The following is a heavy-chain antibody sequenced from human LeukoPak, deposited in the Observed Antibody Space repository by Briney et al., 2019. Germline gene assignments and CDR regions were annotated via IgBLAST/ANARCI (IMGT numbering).Heavy chain of an antibody. CDR3: ARVGLWFGESNFDY. D-gene: IGHD3-10*01. V-gene: IGHV3-66*01. CDR2: IYSGGST. CDR1: GFTVSSNY. J-gene: IGHJ4*02. Sequence: GGSLRLSCAASGFTVSSNYMSWVRQAPGKGLEWVSVIYSGGSTYYADSVKGRFTISRDNSENTLYLQMNSLRAEDTAVYYCARVGLWFGESNFDYWGQGTLVTVSS.